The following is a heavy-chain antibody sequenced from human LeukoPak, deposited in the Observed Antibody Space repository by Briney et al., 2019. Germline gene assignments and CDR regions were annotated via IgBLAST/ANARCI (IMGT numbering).Heavy chain of an antibody. V-gene: IGHV3-7*01. CDR1: GFTFSTYW. Sequence: GGSLRVSCAASGFTFSTYWMSWVRQAPGTGLEWVANIKQDGSEKHYVESVKGRFTISRDNAKNSLYLEMNSLRAEDTAVYYCARGTYSLDYWGQGTLVTVSS. J-gene: IGHJ4*02. D-gene: IGHD5-12*01. CDR3: ARGTYSLDY. CDR2: IKQDGSEK.